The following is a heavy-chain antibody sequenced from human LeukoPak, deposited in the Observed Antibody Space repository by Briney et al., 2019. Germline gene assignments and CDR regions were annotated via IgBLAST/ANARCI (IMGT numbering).Heavy chain of an antibody. CDR2: INPSGGST. CDR1: GYTFTSYY. CDR3: ASYYYDSSGYPYAYYYYGMDV. J-gene: IGHJ6*02. Sequence: ASVKVSCKASGYTFTSYYMHWVRQAPGQGLEWMGIINPSGGSTSYAQKFQGRVTMTRDTSTSTVYMELSSLRSEDTAVYYCASYYYDSSGYPYAYYYYGMDVWGQGTTVTVSS. V-gene: IGHV1-46*01. D-gene: IGHD3-22*01.